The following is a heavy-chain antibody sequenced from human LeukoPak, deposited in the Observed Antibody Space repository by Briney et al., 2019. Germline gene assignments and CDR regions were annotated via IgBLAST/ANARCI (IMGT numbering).Heavy chain of an antibody. D-gene: IGHD3-16*01. Sequence: SGGSLRLSCAGSGFIFSNYDMIWVRQAPGKGLEYVSGVSASGSITYYPDPVKGRFTISRDNSKSTVFLQVNSLRVEDTAVYYCARRGPYYFDFWGQGTLVTVSS. CDR2: VSASGSIT. CDR3: ARRGPYYFDF. CDR1: GFIFSNYD. J-gene: IGHJ4*02. V-gene: IGHV3-23*01.